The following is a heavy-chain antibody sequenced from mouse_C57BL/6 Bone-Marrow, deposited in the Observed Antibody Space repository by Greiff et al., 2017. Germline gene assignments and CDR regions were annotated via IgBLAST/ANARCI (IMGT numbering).Heavy chain of an antibody. D-gene: IGHD3-2*02. J-gene: IGHJ3*01. CDR2: IYPGSGST. V-gene: IGHV1-55*01. CDR3: ARQLRGWLAY. CDR1: GYTFTSYW. Sequence: QVQLKQSGAELVRPGASVKMSCKASGYTFTSYWITWVKQRPGQCLEWIGDIYPGSGSTNYNEKFKGKAILTVDTSSSTAYMQLSSLTSEDSAVYYCARQLRGWLAYWGQGTRVTVSA.